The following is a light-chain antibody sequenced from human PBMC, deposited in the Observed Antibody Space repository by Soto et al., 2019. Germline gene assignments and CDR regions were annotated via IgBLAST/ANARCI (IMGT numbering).Light chain of an antibody. CDR1: PSIISN. CDR3: HQYNNGPANT. J-gene: IGKJ5*01. Sequence: EIVMTQSPDTLSVSPGERATLSCRASPSIISNFAWYHQKPGQAPRLLIYGASTRATGIPARFSGSGSGTEFTLYISSLQSEDFEVYYCHQYNNGPANTVRQGTRLEIK. V-gene: IGKV3-15*01. CDR2: GAS.